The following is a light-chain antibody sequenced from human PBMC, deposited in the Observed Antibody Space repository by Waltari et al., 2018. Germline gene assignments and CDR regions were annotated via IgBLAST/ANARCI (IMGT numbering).Light chain of an antibody. CDR3: QQYESFPVT. Sequence: DIVLTQSPGTLSLSPGERATLSCRASQSISKYLAWYQQKPGQAPRLLIYHASSWATGIPDRFSGSGSGTDFSLSISRLEPEDFAVYYCQQYESFPVTFGQGTKVEIK. CDR2: HAS. V-gene: IGKV3-20*01. J-gene: IGKJ1*01. CDR1: QSISKY.